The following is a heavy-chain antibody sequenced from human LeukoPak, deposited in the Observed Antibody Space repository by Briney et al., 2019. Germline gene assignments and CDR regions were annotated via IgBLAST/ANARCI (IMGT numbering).Heavy chain of an antibody. J-gene: IGHJ4*02. CDR2: ITSSGTYI. Sequence: GGSLRLSCAASGFTFSNYNMNWVRQAPGKAMEWVSSITSSGTYIFYADSVKGRFTISRDNAKNSLYLQMNSLKTEDTAVYYCTTDGVGVEGATYDNWGQGTLVSVSS. V-gene: IGHV3-21*03. CDR1: GFTFSNYN. CDR3: TTDGVGVEGATYDN. D-gene: IGHD1-26*01.